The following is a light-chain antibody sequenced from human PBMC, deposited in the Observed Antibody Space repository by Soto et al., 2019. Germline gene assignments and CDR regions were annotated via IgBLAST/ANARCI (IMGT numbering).Light chain of an antibody. CDR1: SSDVGFFNY. V-gene: IGLV2-14*03. CDR3: SSYSSSNNFDVV. CDR2: EVT. J-gene: IGLJ2*01. Sequence: QSALTQPASVSGSPGQSITISCTGTSSDVGFFNYVSWYQQHPGKAPKLMIYEVTNRPSGVSVRFSGSKSGNTASLTISGLQAEDEADYYCSSYSSSNNFDVVFGGGTQLTVL.